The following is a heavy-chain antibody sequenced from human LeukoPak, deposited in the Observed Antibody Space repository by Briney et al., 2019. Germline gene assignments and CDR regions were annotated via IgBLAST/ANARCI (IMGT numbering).Heavy chain of an antibody. Sequence: GGSLRLSCAASGFTFSSYAMSWVRQAPGKGLVWVSGISGSGGRPSYADSVKGRFTISRDNSKNTLYLQVNSLRAEDTAVYYCAKALDYWYFDYWGQGTLVTVSS. J-gene: IGHJ4*02. CDR2: ISGSGGRP. V-gene: IGHV3-23*01. D-gene: IGHD2/OR15-2a*01. CDR3: AKALDYWYFDY. CDR1: GFTFSSYA.